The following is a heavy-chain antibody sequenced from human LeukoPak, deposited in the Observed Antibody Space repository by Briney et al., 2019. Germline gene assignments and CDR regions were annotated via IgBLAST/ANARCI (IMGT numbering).Heavy chain of an antibody. CDR3: ARDSSLIAAAGPNWFDP. V-gene: IGHV1-18*01. CDR1: GYTFTSYG. J-gene: IGHJ5*02. Sequence: ASVKVSCKASGYTFTSYGITWVRQAPGQGLEWMGWISGYNGNTNYAQNFQGRVTMTTDTSTSTAYMELRSLRSDDTAVYYCARDSSLIAAAGPNWFDPWGQGTLVTVSS. D-gene: IGHD6-13*01. CDR2: ISGYNGNT.